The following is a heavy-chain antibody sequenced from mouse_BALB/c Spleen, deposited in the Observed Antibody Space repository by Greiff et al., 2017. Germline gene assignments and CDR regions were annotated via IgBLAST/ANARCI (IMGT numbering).Heavy chain of an antibody. Sequence: QVQLQQSGPELVKPGASVKISCKASGYAFSSSWMNWVKQRPGQGLEWIGNIYPSDSYTNYNQKFKDKATLTVDKSSSTAYMQLSSPTSEDSAVYYCTRTYYRYDGGYYAMDYWGQGTSVTVSS. CDR2: IYPSDSYT. J-gene: IGHJ4*01. V-gene: IGHV1S126*01. D-gene: IGHD2-14*01. CDR3: TRTYYRYDGGYYAMDY. CDR1: GYAFSSSW.